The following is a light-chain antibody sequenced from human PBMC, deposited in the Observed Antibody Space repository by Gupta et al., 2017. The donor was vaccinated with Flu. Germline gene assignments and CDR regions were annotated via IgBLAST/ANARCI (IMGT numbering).Light chain of an antibody. CDR3: QQYGTSIT. V-gene: IGKV3-20*01. J-gene: IGKJ5*01. Sequence: PGTLSLSPGERATRSCRASQSVTSSYLAWYQQKPGQAPRLLIYAASSRATGIPDRFSGSGSGTDFTLTISRLEPEDSAVYYCQQYGTSITFGPGTRLEIK. CDR1: QSVTSSY. CDR2: AAS.